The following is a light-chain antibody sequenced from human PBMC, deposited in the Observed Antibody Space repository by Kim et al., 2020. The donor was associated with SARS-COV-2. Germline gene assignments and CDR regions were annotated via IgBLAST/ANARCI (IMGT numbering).Light chain of an antibody. CDR3: QQYNNWPPRTT. J-gene: IGKJ4*01. CDR2: GAS. V-gene: IGKV3-15*01. CDR1: QSVSSS. Sequence: EIVMTQSPATLSVSPGERATLSCRASQSVSSSLAWYQQKPGQAPRLLIYGASTRATGIPARFSGSGSGTEFTLTISSLQSEDFAVYYCQQYNNWPPRTTFGGGTKVDIK.